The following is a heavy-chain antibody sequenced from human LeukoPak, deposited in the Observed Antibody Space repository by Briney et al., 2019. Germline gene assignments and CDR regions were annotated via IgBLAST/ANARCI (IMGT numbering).Heavy chain of an antibody. CDR2: ITPSGDT. CDR1: GYTFSSYA. CDR3: ARDRYGDGFAHFDY. J-gene: IGHJ4*02. D-gene: IGHD5-24*01. Sequence: ASVKVSCKASGYTFSSYAMQCVRQAPGQGLEWMGWITPSGDTNYAQKFQGRVAITRDTSITTAYMDLSRLTSDDTAVYYCARDRYGDGFAHFDYWGQGALVTVSS. V-gene: IGHV1-2*02.